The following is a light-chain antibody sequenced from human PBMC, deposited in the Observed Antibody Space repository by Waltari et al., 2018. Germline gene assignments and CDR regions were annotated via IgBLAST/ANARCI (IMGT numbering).Light chain of an antibody. Sequence: EIVLTQSPGTLSLSPGERATLSCRASQSVSSKLLWYQQKSGQTPRLLIYDASSRAGGIPDRFSGSGSGTDFTLTISRLEPEDFAVYYCQQYGSSRYTFGPGTKLEIK. CDR1: QSVSSK. J-gene: IGKJ2*01. CDR2: DAS. V-gene: IGKV3-20*01. CDR3: QQYGSSRYT.